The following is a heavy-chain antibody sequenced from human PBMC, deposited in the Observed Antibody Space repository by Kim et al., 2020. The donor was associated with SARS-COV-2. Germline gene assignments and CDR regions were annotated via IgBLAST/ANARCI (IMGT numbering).Heavy chain of an antibody. CDR2: IIPIFGTA. D-gene: IGHD6-13*01. CDR3: ARSFFGSSWTPKQSYYYGMDV. CDR1: GGTFSSYA. J-gene: IGHJ6*02. V-gene: IGHV1-69*13. Sequence: SVKVSCKASGGTFSSYAISWVRQAPGQGLEWMGGIIPIFGTANYAQKFQGRVTITADESTSTAYMELSSLRSEDTAVYYCARSFFGSSWTPKQSYYYGMDVWGQGTTVTVSS.